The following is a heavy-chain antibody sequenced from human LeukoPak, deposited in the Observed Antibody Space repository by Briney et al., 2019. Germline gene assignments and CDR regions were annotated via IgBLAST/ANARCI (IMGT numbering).Heavy chain of an antibody. CDR1: GGTFSSYA. CDR2: SIPIFGTA. V-gene: IGHV1-69*06. J-gene: IGHJ4*02. D-gene: IGHD3-9*01. CDR3: AREGYYDILTGYQYYFDY. Sequence: GSSVKVSCKASGGTFSSYAISWVRQAPGQGLEWMGGSIPIFGTANYAQKFQGRVTITADKSTSTAYMELSSLRSEDMAVYYCAREGYYDILTGYQYYFDYWGQGTLVTVSS.